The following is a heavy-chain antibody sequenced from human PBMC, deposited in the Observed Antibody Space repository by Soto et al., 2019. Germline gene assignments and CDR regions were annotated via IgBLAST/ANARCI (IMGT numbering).Heavy chain of an antibody. J-gene: IGHJ4*02. CDR3: AREPDDSSGYFYFDY. V-gene: IGHV1-69*13. CDR2: IIPIFGTA. CDR1: GGTVSSYA. Sequence: SVKVSCKASGGTVSSYAISWVRQAPGQGLEWMGGIIPIFGTANYAQKFQGRVTITADESTSTAYMELSSLRSEDTAVYYCAREPDDSSGYFYFDYWGQGTLVTVSS. D-gene: IGHD3-22*01.